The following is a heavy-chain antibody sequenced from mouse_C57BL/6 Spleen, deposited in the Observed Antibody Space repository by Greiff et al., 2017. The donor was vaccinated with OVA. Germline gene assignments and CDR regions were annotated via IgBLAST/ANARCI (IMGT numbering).Heavy chain of an antibody. J-gene: IGHJ1*03. CDR3: ARETPPLEYFDV. Sequence: QVQLKQSGPELVKPGASVKISCKASGYAFSSSWMNWVKQRPGKGLEWIGRIYPGDGDTNYNGKFKGKATLTADKSSSTAYMQLSSLTSEDSAVYFCARETPPLEYFDVWGTGTTVTVSS. V-gene: IGHV1-82*01. CDR1: GYAFSSSW. D-gene: IGHD6-1*01. CDR2: IYPGDGDT.